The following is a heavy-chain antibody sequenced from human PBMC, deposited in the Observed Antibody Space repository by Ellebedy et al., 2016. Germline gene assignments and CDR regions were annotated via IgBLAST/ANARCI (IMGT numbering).Heavy chain of an antibody. V-gene: IGHV4-4*07. J-gene: IGHJ3*02. CDR3: ARVTTMVRGAGAFDI. CDR2: IYTSGST. CDR1: GGSISSYY. Sequence: SETLSLTXTVSGGSISSYYWSWIRQPAGKGLEWIGRIYTSGSTNYNPSLKSRVTMSVDTSKNQFSLKLSSVTAADTAVYYCARVTTMVRGAGAFDIWGQGTMVTVSS. D-gene: IGHD3-10*01.